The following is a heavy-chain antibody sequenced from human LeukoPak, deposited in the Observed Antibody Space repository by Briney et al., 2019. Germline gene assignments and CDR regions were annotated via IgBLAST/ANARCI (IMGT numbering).Heavy chain of an antibody. CDR1: ADSISSYY. V-gene: IGHV4-59*08. CDR3: ARQAFRYFDWLLSGDHYFDY. Sequence: SETLSLTCTVSADSISSYYWTWIRQPPGKGLEWIGFIYHSGSTNYHPSLKSRVTISVDTSKNQFSLKLSSVTAADTAVYYCARQAFRYFDWLLSGDHYFDYWGQGTLVTVSS. CDR2: IYHSGST. J-gene: IGHJ4*02. D-gene: IGHD3-9*01.